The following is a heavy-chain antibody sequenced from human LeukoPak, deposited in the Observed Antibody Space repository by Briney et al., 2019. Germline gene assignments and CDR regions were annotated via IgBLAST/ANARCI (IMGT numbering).Heavy chain of an antibody. V-gene: IGHV3-23*01. CDR2: IRGGGGTT. J-gene: IGHJ4*02. CDR3: AKDRDSAGWYRFDY. CDR1: GFTFTNYA. Sequence: GGSLRLSCAASGFTFTNYALSWVRQAPGKGLEWVSTIRGGGGTTYYADSVKGRFTISRDNSKSTLYLLMDSLRAEDTAVYYCAKDRDSAGWYRFDYWGQGTLVTVSS. D-gene: IGHD6-19*01.